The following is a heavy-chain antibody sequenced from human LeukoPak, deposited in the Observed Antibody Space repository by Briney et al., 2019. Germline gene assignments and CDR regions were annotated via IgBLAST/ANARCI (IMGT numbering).Heavy chain of an antibody. J-gene: IGHJ4*02. V-gene: IGHV4-61*02. CDR3: ARESDLPKYDRTDY. CDR1: GGSISSGDYY. Sequence: PSQTLSLTCTVSGGSISSGDYYWSWIRQPAGKGLEWIGRIYTSGSTTYNPSLKRRVTISGDTSKNQLSLKQSSVTVADTAVYFCARESDLPKYDRTDYWGQGTLVTVSS. D-gene: IGHD3-9*01. CDR2: IYTSGST.